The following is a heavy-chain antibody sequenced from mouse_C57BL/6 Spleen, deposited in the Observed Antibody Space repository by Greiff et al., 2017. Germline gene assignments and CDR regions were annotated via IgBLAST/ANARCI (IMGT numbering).Heavy chain of an antibody. Sequence: QVHVKQSGAELVRPGASVKLSCKASGYTFTDYYINWVKQRPGQGLEWIARIYPGSGNTYYNEKFKGKATLTAEKSSSTAYIQLSSLTSEDSAVYFCARETAQATYIDYWGQGTTLTVSS. V-gene: IGHV1-76*01. CDR1: GYTFTDYY. CDR2: IYPGSGNT. CDR3: ARETAQATYIDY. D-gene: IGHD3-2*02. J-gene: IGHJ2*01.